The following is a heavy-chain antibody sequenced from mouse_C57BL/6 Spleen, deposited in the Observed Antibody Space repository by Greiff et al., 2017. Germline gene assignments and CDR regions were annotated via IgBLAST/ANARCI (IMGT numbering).Heavy chain of an antibody. CDR3: SRRNGNYYFGY. D-gene: IGHD2-1*01. CDR2: IYPGGGYT. V-gene: IGHV1-63*01. Sequence: QVQLQQSGAELVRPGTSVKMSCTASGFTFTNDWIGWVKQRPGHGLEWIGDIYPGGGYTNYNEKFKGKATLTADKSSSTAYMQFSSLTSEDSAIYYCSRRNGNYYFGYWGQSTTLTVSS. J-gene: IGHJ2*01. CDR1: GFTFTNDW.